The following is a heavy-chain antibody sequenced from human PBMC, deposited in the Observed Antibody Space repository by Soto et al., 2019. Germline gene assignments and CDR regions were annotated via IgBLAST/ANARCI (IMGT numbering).Heavy chain of an antibody. V-gene: IGHV1-69*01. Sequence: QVQLVQSGAEVKKPGSSVKVSCKASGGTFSSYAISWVRQAPGQGLEWMGGIIPTLGTANYAQKFQGRVTITADESTSTAYMELSSLRSEDTAVYYCASRWLQSPYYFDYWGQGTLVTVSS. J-gene: IGHJ4*02. CDR3: ASRWLQSPYYFDY. D-gene: IGHD5-12*01. CDR2: IIPTLGTA. CDR1: GGTFSSYA.